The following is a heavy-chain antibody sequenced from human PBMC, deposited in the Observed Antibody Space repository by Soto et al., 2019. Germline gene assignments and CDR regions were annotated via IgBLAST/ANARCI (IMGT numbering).Heavy chain of an antibody. CDR2: IYYSGST. D-gene: IGHD6-6*01. CDR3: ARIAARPTYYGMDV. V-gene: IGHV4-59*01. J-gene: IGHJ6*02. CDR1: GGCISSYY. Sequence: TLSLTCTVSGGCISSYYWSWIRQPPGKGLEWIGYIYYSGSTNYNPSLKSRVTISVDTSKNQFSLKLSSVTAADTAVYYCARIAARPTYYGMDVWGQGTTVTVSS.